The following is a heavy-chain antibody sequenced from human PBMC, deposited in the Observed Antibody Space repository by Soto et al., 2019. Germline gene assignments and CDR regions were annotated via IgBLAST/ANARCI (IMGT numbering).Heavy chain of an antibody. Sequence: PSETLSLTCTVSVVSISSYYWSCIRHPAGKGLEWIGRIYTSGSTNYNPSLKSRVTMSVDTSKNQFSLKLSSVTAADTAVYYCARGGGGSYYYGMDVWGQGTTVTVSS. D-gene: IGHD1-26*01. CDR2: IYTSGST. CDR3: ARGGGGSYYYGMDV. V-gene: IGHV4-4*07. CDR1: VVSISSYY. J-gene: IGHJ6*02.